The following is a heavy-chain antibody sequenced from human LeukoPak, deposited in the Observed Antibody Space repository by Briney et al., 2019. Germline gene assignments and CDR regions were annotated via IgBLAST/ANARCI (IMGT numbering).Heavy chain of an antibody. V-gene: IGHV3-23*01. CDR1: GFTFSSYA. Sequence: GGSLRLSCAASGFTFSSYAMSWVRQAPGKGLDWVSAISGSGGSTYYADSVTGRFTLSRDNSKNTLYLQMNSLRPEHTRVCYPATIPLRAHVYFVSSCYYFDYCGQGALVTVSS. D-gene: IGHD3-22*01. J-gene: IGHJ4*02. CDR2: ISGSGGST. CDR3: ATIPLRAHVYFVSSCYYFDY.